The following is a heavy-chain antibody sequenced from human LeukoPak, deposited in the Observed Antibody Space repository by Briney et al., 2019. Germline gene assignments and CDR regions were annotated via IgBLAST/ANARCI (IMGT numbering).Heavy chain of an antibody. CDR2: ISGSGGST. J-gene: IGHJ4*02. CDR3: AKGGYSYGLGYFDY. Sequence: GGSLRLSCAASGFTFISYAMRWVRQAPGKGLEWVSAISGSGGSTYYADSVKGRCTISRDNSQNTLYLQMNSLRAEDTAEYYCAKGGYSYGLGYFDYWGQGTLVSVSS. CDR1: GFTFISYA. V-gene: IGHV3-23*01. D-gene: IGHD5-18*01.